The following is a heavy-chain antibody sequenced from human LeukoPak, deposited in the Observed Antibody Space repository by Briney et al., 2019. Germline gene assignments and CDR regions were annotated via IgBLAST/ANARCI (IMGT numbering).Heavy chain of an antibody. D-gene: IGHD4-17*01. V-gene: IGHV4-38-2*01. CDR2: IYYSGST. Sequence: PSETLSLTCAVSGYSISSGYYWGWIRQPPGKGLEWIGSIYYSGSTYYNPSLKSRVTISVDTSKNQFSLKLSSVTAADTAVYYCARNLYGDYEFGYYYYYYMDVWGKGTTVTVSS. CDR3: ARNLYGDYEFGYYYYYYMDV. CDR1: GYSISSGYY. J-gene: IGHJ6*03.